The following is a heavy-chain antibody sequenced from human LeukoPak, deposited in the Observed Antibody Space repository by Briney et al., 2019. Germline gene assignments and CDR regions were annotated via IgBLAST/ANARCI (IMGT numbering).Heavy chain of an antibody. J-gene: IGHJ4*02. CDR3: AKVFDISIGSFDC. CDR2: ISGSAISI. CDR1: GFTFNRFT. V-gene: IGHV3-21*01. Sequence: PGGSLRLSCDTSGFTFNRFTMSWVRQAPGKGLEWVSSISGSAISIDYADSVKGRFTISRDNAKNSVHLQMNSLRAEDTAVYYCAKVFDISIGSFDCWGQGTLVTVSS. D-gene: IGHD3-3*01.